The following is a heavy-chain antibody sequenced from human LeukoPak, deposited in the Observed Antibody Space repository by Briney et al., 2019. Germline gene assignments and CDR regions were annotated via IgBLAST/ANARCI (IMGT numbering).Heavy chain of an antibody. Sequence: PGGSLRLSCAASGFTFSDYYMSWIRQAPGKGLEWVSYISSSGSTIYYADSVKGRFTISRDNSQNTLYLQMHSLRAEDTAVYYCAKTPVPYSSGWYALDYWGQGTLVTVSS. V-gene: IGHV3-11*04. CDR3: AKTPVPYSSGWYALDY. CDR1: GFTFSDYY. D-gene: IGHD6-19*01. J-gene: IGHJ4*02. CDR2: ISSSGSTI.